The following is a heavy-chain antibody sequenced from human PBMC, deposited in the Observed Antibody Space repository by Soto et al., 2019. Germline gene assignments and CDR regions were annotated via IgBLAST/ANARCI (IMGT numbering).Heavy chain of an antibody. D-gene: IGHD3-16*01. CDR1: GFSFSNNG. CDR2: ISYDGSKK. Sequence: VGSLRLSCAASGFSFSNNGMHWVRQAPGKGLEWVAIISYDGSKKYYADSVKGRFTISRDNSKNTLYLQMNSLRVEDTAIYYCAKDRVESGLGEIDYWGQGTLVTVSS. V-gene: IGHV3-30*18. J-gene: IGHJ4*02. CDR3: AKDRVESGLGEIDY.